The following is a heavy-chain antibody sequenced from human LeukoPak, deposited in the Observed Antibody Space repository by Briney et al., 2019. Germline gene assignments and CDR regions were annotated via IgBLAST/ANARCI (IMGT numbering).Heavy chain of an antibody. Sequence: GGSLRLSCAASGFTFSSYGMHWVRQAPGKGLEWVALIRYDGSNKYYADSVKGRLTISRDNSKNTLYLQMNSLRAEDTAVYYCAKAFGTTVTHLYGFDYWGQGTLVTVSS. CDR2: IRYDGSNK. CDR1: GFTFSSYG. D-gene: IGHD4-17*01. CDR3: AKAFGTTVTHLYGFDY. V-gene: IGHV3-30*02. J-gene: IGHJ4*02.